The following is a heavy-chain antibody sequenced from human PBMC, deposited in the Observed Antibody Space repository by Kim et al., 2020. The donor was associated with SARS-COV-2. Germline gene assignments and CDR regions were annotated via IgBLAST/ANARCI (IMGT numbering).Heavy chain of an antibody. CDR1: GGSVSSGSYY. V-gene: IGHV4-61*03. CDR3: ARVVGDSRGWYHFDY. Sequence: SETLSLTCTVSGGSVSSGSYYWSWIRQPPGKGLEWIGYIYYSGSTNYNPSLKSRVTISVDTSKSHFSLKLSSVTAADTAVYYCARVVGDSRGWYHFDYWGQGTLVTVSS. CDR2: IYYSGST. J-gene: IGHJ4*02. D-gene: IGHD6-19*01.